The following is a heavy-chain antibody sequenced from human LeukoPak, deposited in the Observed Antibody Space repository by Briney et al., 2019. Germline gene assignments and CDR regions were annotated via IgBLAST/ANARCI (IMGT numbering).Heavy chain of an antibody. V-gene: IGHV3-30*18. D-gene: IGHD3-10*01. CDR2: IAYDGSNK. CDR1: GFTFSNYG. J-gene: IGHJ4*02. CDR3: AKWSFGELLPDY. Sequence: GRSLRLSCAASGFTFSNYGMHWVRQAPGKGLEWVAVIAYDGSNKYYADSVKGRFTISRDNSKNTLFLQMNSLRAEDTAVYYCAKWSFGELLPDYWGQGTLVTVSS.